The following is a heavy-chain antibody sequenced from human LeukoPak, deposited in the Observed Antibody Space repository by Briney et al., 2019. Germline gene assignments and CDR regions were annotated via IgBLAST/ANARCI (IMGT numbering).Heavy chain of an antibody. J-gene: IGHJ4*02. Sequence: PSETLSLTYTVSGGSISSGSYYWSWIRQPAGKGLEWIGRIYTSGSTNYNPSLKSRVTISVDRSKNQFSLKLSSVTAADTAVYYCARALDWDPFDYWGQGTLVTVSS. CDR1: GGSISSGSYY. CDR3: ARALDWDPFDY. V-gene: IGHV4-61*02. D-gene: IGHD3-9*01. CDR2: IYTSGST.